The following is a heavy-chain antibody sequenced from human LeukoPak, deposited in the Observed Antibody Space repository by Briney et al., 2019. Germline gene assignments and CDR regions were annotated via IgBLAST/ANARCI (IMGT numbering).Heavy chain of an antibody. Sequence: ASVKVSCKASGGTFSSYAISWVRQAPGQGLEWMGGIIPIFGTANYAQKFQGRVTITADESTSTAYMELSSLRSEDTAVYYCATDVDTAMVTWGQGTLVTVSP. CDR1: GGTFSSYA. J-gene: IGHJ4*02. D-gene: IGHD5-18*01. CDR3: ATDVDTAMVT. CDR2: IIPIFGTA. V-gene: IGHV1-69*13.